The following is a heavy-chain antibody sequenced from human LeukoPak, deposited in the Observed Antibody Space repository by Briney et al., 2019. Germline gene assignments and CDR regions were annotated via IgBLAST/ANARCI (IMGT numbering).Heavy chain of an antibody. CDR3: ARRGSNHGGDPL. CDR2: INHSGST. V-gene: IGHV4-34*01. D-gene: IGHD2-21*02. Sequence: SETLSLTCAVYGGSFSGYYWTWIRQPPGKGLEWIGEINHSGSTSNNPSLKSRVTVSVDTSKNQFSLKMTSVTAADTAVYFCARRGSNHGGDPLWGQGTIVTVSS. CDR1: GGSFSGYY. J-gene: IGHJ4*02.